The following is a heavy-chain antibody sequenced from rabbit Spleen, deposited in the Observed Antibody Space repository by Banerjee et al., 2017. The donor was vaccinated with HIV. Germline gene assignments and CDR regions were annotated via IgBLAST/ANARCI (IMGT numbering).Heavy chain of an antibody. Sequence: QEQLVESGGGLVQPEGSLTLTCTASGFSFNSNYYMCWVRQAPGKGLEWIACIYGGFSGSTYYASWAKGRFTISKTSSTTVTLQMTSLTAADTATYFCARTPGNSDYTYFGLWGQGPLVTVS. D-gene: IGHD8-1*01. CDR3: ARTPGNSDYTYFGL. CDR1: GFSFNSNYY. V-gene: IGHV1S45*01. CDR2: IYGGFSGST. J-gene: IGHJ4*01.